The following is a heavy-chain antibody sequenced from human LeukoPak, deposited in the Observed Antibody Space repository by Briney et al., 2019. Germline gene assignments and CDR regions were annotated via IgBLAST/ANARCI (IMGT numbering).Heavy chain of an antibody. CDR3: AKLGRVKSVVAAREIYFDY. CDR1: GFTFSSYW. D-gene: IGHD2-15*01. CDR2: INSDGSST. V-gene: IGHV3-74*01. Sequence: GGSLRLSCAASGFTFSSYWMHWVRQAPGKGLVWVSRINSDGSSTSYEDSVKGRFTSSRDNSKNTPYLQMNSLRAEDTAVYYCAKLGRVKSVVAAREIYFDYWGQGTLVTVSS. J-gene: IGHJ4*02.